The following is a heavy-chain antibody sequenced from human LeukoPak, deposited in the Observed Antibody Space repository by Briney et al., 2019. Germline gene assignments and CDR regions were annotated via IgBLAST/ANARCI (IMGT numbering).Heavy chain of an antibody. CDR3: ATEGKMVRGVYTDY. CDR2: FDPEDGET. J-gene: IGHJ4*02. D-gene: IGHD3-10*01. Sequence: ASVKVSCKVSGYTLTELSMHWVRQAPGKGLEWMGRFDPEDGETIYVQKFQGRVTMTEDTSTDTVYMELSSLRSEDTAVYYCATEGKMVRGVYTDYWGQGTLVTVSS. CDR1: GYTLTELS. V-gene: IGHV1-24*01.